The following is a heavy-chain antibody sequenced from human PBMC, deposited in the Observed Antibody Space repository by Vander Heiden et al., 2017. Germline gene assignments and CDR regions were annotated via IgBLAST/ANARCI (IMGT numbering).Heavy chain of an antibody. CDR2: IKQDGSEK. CDR1: GFAFSSHL. V-gene: IGHV3-7*01. CDR3: ARDGGYS. D-gene: IGHD5-18*01. Sequence: EVQLVESGGGLVQPGGSLRLSCAASGFAFSSHLMSWVRQAPGKGLEWVANIKQDGSEKYYGDSLRGRFTISRDNAQNSLYLQMNNLRAEDTAIYYCARDGGYSWGQGTLVTVSS. J-gene: IGHJ4*02.